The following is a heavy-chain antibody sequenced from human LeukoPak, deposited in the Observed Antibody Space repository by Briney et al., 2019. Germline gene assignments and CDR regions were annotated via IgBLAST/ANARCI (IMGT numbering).Heavy chain of an antibody. CDR2: IYHSGST. CDR3: ARGTDIVVVITD. J-gene: IGHJ4*02. CDR1: GGSISSGYY. Sequence: SETLSLTCTVSGGSISSGYYWGWIRQPPGKGLEWTGSIYHSGSTYYNPSLKSRVTISVDTSKNQFSLKLSSVTAADTAVYYCARGTDIVVVITDWGQGTLVTVSS. V-gene: IGHV4-38-2*02. D-gene: IGHD2-21*01.